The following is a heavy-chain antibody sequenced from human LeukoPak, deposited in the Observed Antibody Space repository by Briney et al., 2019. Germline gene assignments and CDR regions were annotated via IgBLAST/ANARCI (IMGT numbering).Heavy chain of an antibody. CDR1: GGSFSDYH. J-gene: IGHJ4*02. Sequence: PSETLSLTCAVYGGSFSDYHWSWIRQPPGKGLEWIGEVNHSGTTNYNLSLKSRVTISVDTSKNQLSLRLNSLTAADPAVYYCARGRVIADYWGQGTLLTVSS. D-gene: IGHD3-10*01. CDR2: VNHSGTT. CDR3: ARGRVIADY. V-gene: IGHV4-34*01.